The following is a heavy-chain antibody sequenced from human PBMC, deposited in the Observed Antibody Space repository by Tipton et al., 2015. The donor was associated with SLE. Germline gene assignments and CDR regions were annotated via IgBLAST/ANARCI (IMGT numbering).Heavy chain of an antibody. CDR2: IYYGGST. D-gene: IGHD5-18*01. Sequence: TLSLTCTVSGGSISSSSYYWGWIRQPPGKGLEWIGSIYYGGSTYYNPSLKSRVTISVDTSKNQFSLKRSSVTAADTAVYYCARGIQLWSLDYWGQGTLVSVSS. V-gene: IGHV4-39*01. J-gene: IGHJ4*02. CDR1: GGSISSSSYY. CDR3: ARGIQLWSLDY.